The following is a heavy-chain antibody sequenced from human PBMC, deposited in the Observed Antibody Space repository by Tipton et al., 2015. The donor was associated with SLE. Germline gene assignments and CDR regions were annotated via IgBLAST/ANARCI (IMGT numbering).Heavy chain of an antibody. Sequence: RSLRLSCAASGFTLSPYGMHWVRQAPGKGLEWVAVIWFDGSNEYYADSVKGRSTISRDNSKDTLYLQMNSLRAEDTAVYYCAKDLAARPGLTYYYYGMDVWGQGTTVTVSS. V-gene: IGHV3-33*06. CDR3: AKDLAARPGLTYYYYGMDV. D-gene: IGHD6-6*01. J-gene: IGHJ6*02. CDR1: GFTLSPYG. CDR2: IWFDGSNE.